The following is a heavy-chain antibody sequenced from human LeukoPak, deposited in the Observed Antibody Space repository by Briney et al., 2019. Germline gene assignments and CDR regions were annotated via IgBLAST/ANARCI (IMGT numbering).Heavy chain of an antibody. V-gene: IGHV4-31*03. CDR1: GGSISSSSYY. CDR3: ARDKRFGELFRIVSWFDP. D-gene: IGHD3-10*01. CDR2: IYYSGST. J-gene: IGHJ5*02. Sequence: SETLSLTCSVSGGSISSSSYYWSWIRQHPGKGLEWIGYIYYSGSTYYNPSLKSRVTISVDTSKNQFSLKLSSVTAADTAVYYCARDKRFGELFRIVSWFDPWGQGTLVTVSS.